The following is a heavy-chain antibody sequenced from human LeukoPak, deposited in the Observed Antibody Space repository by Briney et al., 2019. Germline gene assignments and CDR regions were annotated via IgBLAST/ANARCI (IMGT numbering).Heavy chain of an antibody. D-gene: IGHD5-18*01. CDR2: ISGDGGST. V-gene: IGHV3-43*02. Sequence: PGGSLRLSCTASGFTFDDYAMHWVRQAPGKGLEWVSLISGDGGSTYYADSVKGRFTISRDNSKNSLYLQMNSLRTEDTALYYCAKDLYRVDTAIKAFDIWGQGTMATVSS. J-gene: IGHJ3*02. CDR1: GFTFDDYA. CDR3: AKDLYRVDTAIKAFDI.